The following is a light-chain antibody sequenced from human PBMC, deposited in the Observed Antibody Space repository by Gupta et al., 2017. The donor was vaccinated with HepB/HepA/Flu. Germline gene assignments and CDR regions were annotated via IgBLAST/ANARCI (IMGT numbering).Light chain of an antibody. CDR2: EVN. CDR3: CSFAGSHSVV. Sequence: QSAMTQPASVSGSPGQSITISCTATSSDIGTYNLVSWYQQHPGKAPKLILYEVNERPSGGSNRFSGSKSGNTASLTISGLQAEDEADYYCCSFAGSHSVVFGGGTKLTVL. J-gene: IGLJ2*01. CDR1: SSDIGTYNL. V-gene: IGLV2-23*02.